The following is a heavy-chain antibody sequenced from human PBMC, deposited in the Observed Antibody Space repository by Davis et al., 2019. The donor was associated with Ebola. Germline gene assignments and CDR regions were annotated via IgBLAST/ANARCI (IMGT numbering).Heavy chain of an antibody. Sequence: AASVKVSCKASGGTFSSYTISWVRQAPGQGLEWMGRINPNSGGTNYAQKFQGRVSMTRDTSTSTVYMELSSLRSEDTAVYYCAISYSSGWYWGFDCWGQGTLVTVSS. CDR1: GGTFSSYT. V-gene: IGHV1-2*06. CDR3: AISYSSGWYWGFDC. J-gene: IGHJ4*02. CDR2: INPNSGGT. D-gene: IGHD6-13*01.